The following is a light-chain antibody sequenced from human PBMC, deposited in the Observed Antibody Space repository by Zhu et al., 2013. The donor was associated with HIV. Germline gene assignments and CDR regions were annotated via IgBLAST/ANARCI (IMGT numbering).Light chain of an antibody. V-gene: IGKV1-12*01. CDR3: QQANSFPLT. CDR2: AAS. Sequence: IQLTQSPSSLSASVGDRVTITCRASQVINTYLAWYQHEPGKAPKLLIYAASSLHSGVPSRFSGSGSGTDFTLTISSLQPEDFATYYCQQANSFPLTFGGGTKVEIK. J-gene: IGKJ4*01. CDR1: QVINTY.